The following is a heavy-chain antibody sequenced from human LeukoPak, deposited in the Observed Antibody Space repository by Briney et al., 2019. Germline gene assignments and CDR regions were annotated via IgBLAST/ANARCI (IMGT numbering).Heavy chain of an antibody. CDR3: ARELVDTAIVDY. J-gene: IGHJ4*02. Sequence: SVKVSCKASGGTFSSYAISWVRRAPGQGLEWMGGIIPIFGTANYAQKFQGRVTITTDESTSTAYMELSSLRSEDTAVYYCARELVDTAIVDYWGQGTLVTVSS. D-gene: IGHD5-18*01. V-gene: IGHV1-69*05. CDR1: GGTFSSYA. CDR2: IIPIFGTA.